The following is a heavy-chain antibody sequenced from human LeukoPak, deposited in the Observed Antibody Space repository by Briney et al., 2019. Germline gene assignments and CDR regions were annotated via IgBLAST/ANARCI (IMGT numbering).Heavy chain of an antibody. Sequence: GGSLRLSCAASGFIFSGFSMTWVRQAAGKGLEWVSTVTSSGGSTYYADSVKGRFTNSRDNSKNTLYLQMNSLRAEDTAVYYCAKTMGAIDHDCWGQGTLVTVSS. CDR1: GFIFSGFS. D-gene: IGHD1-26*01. J-gene: IGHJ4*02. CDR2: VTSSGGST. CDR3: AKTMGAIDHDC. V-gene: IGHV3-23*01.